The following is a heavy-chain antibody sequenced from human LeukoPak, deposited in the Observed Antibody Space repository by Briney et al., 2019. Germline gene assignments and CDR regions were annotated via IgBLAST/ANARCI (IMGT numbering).Heavy chain of an antibody. CDR2: IHHSGST. Sequence: PSETLSLTCAIYGGSFSDYYWSWIRQPPGKGLEWVGEIHHSGSTSFNPSLESRVSISKETSKNQFSLKLSSVTAADTAVYYCARHPFDYWGQGTLVTVSS. CDR1: GGSFSDYY. V-gene: IGHV4-34*01. J-gene: IGHJ4*02. CDR3: ARHPFDY.